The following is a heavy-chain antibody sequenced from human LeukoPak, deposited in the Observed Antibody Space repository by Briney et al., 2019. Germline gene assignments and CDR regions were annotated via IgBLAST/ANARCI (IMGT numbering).Heavy chain of an antibody. V-gene: IGHV4-59*01. Sequence: PSETLSLTCTVSGGSISSYYWSWIRQPPGKGLVGIGYIYYSGSTNYNPSLKSRVTISVDTSKNQFSLKLSSVTAADTAVYYCARGPDYYGSGRFDYWGQGTLVTVSS. D-gene: IGHD3-10*01. CDR3: ARGPDYYGSGRFDY. J-gene: IGHJ4*02. CDR2: IYYSGST. CDR1: GGSISSYY.